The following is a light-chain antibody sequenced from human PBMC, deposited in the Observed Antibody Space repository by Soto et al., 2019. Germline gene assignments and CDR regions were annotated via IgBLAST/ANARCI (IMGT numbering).Light chain of an antibody. Sequence: NFMLTQPHSVSESPGKTVIISCTRSSGSIASNYVQWDQQRPGSSPTTVIYEDNQRPSGVPDRFSGSIDSSSNSASRTIAGLETEDEADYYCQSYDATNQVFGGGTKLTVL. V-gene: IGLV6-57*01. CDR3: QSYDATNQV. CDR1: SGSIASNY. J-gene: IGLJ3*02. CDR2: EDN.